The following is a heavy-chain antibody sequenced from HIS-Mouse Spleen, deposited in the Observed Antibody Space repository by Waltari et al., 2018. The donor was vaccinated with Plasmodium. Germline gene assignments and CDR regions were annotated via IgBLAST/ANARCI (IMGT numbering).Heavy chain of an antibody. CDR3: ARVLSIAAAGKDAFDI. CDR1: GGTFSSYA. Sequence: QVQLVQSGAEVKKPGSSVKVSCKASGGTFSSYAISWVRQAPGQGLEWMGSTLPILGITNNAQNFQGRVTITADKSTSTAYMELSSLRSEDTAVYYCARVLSIAAAGKDAFDIWGQGTMVTVSS. CDR2: TLPILGIT. V-gene: IGHV1-69*04. D-gene: IGHD6-13*01. J-gene: IGHJ3*02.